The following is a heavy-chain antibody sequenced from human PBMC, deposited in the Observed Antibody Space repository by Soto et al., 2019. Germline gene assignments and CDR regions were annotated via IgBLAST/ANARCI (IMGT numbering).Heavy chain of an antibody. D-gene: IGHD3-22*01. V-gene: IGHV3-23*01. CDR2: ISGSGGST. CDR1: GFTFSSYA. CDR3: ARDQLYYNDISGRPLNAFDV. J-gene: IGHJ3*01. Sequence: PGGSLRLSCAASGFTFSSYAMSWVRQAPGEGLEWVSAISGSGGSTYYADSVKGRFTISRDNAKNSLYLQMNSLRAEDTAVYYCARDQLYYNDISGRPLNAFDVWGQGTMVTVSS.